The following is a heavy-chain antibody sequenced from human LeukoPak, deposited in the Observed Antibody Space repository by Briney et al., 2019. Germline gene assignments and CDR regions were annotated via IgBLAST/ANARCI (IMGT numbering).Heavy chain of an antibody. D-gene: IGHD3-16*01. J-gene: IGHJ4*02. Sequence: GRSLRLSCTASGFTFGDYALTWVRQAPGKGLEWVGFIRSTPYGGTTEYAASVKGRFTISRDDSRSIAYLQMNSLKIEDTAVYYCTRDRRTDIWGSFSYWGQGTLVTVSS. CDR1: GFTFGDYA. V-gene: IGHV3-49*04. CDR2: IRSTPYGGTT. CDR3: TRDRRTDIWGSFSY.